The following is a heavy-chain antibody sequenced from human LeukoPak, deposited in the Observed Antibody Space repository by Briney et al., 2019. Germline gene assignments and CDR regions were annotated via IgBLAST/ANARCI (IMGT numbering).Heavy chain of an antibody. CDR1: GFTFSSYG. Sequence: HPGGSLRLSCAASGFTFSSYGMSWVRQAPGKGLEWVSAISGSGGSTYYADSVKGRFTISRDNSKNTLYLQMNSLRAEDTAVYYCAKGKLWPRPINYFDYWGQGTLVTVSS. CDR2: ISGSGGST. V-gene: IGHV3-23*01. J-gene: IGHJ4*02. D-gene: IGHD5-18*01. CDR3: AKGKLWPRPINYFDY.